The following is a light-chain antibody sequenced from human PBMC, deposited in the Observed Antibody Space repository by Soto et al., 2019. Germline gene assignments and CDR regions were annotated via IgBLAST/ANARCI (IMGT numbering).Light chain of an antibody. CDR3: QQYNSYSYT. Sequence: DFQMTQSRSTLSASVGDRVAITCRASQSINNWLAWYQQKPGKAPKLLIYEASNLQSGVPSRFSGSGSGTEFILPISSLQPDDFATYYCQQYNSYSYTFGQGTKVDIK. V-gene: IGKV1-5*03. J-gene: IGKJ2*01. CDR1: QSINNW. CDR2: EAS.